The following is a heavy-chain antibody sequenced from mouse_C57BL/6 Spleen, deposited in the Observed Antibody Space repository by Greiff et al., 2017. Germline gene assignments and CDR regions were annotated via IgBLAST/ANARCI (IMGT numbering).Heavy chain of an antibody. CDR2: IDPSDSYT. V-gene: IGHV1-59*01. CDR3: GPQELGTSGYVAV. J-gene: IGHJ1*03. D-gene: IGHD4-1*01. CDR1: GYTFTSYW. Sequence: VQLQQPGAELVRPGTSVKLSCKASGYTFTSYWMHWVKQRPGQGLEWIGVIDPSDSYTNYNEKFKGKATLTVDTSSSTAYMQLSSLTSEDSAVYYCGPQELGTSGYVAVWGTGTTVTVSS.